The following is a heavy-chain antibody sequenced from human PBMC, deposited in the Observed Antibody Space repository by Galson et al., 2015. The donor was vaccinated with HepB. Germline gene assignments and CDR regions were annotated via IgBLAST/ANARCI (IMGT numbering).Heavy chain of an antibody. Sequence: ETLSLTCIVSGGSISNYYWTWIRQPPGKSLEWIGYMYDSGAIKYNPSLQSRVTIAVDTSKNQFYLKVNSVTAADTAVYYCARRGRRGAWGHDTWDQRTMVIVSS. CDR3: ARRGRRGAWGHDT. V-gene: IGHV4-59*08. D-gene: IGHD7-27*01. CDR2: MYDSGAI. J-gene: IGHJ3*02. CDR1: GGSISNYY.